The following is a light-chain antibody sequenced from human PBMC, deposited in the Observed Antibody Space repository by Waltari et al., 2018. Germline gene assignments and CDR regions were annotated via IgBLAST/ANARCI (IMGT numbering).Light chain of an antibody. Sequence: QSALTQPASVSGSPGQSITISFTGTSNDVGFYNYVSWYQLHPGKAPKVIIYEVSNRPSGISNRFSGSKSGNTASLTISGLQPEDEADYHCSAYTSTSALVFGTGTKVTVL. CDR1: SNDVGFYNY. CDR2: EVS. CDR3: SAYTSTSALV. V-gene: IGLV2-14*01. J-gene: IGLJ1*01.